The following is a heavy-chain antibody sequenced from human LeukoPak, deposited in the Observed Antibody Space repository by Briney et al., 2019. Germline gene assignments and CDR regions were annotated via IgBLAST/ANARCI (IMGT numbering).Heavy chain of an antibody. V-gene: IGHV4-30-2*01. D-gene: IGHD3-16*01. Sequence: PSETLSLTCAVSGGSINRGGYSWRWLRQPPGRGVEWSGYIYHTGSTSYIPSLKTRVTISLDPSKNPFSLKLASVTPADTAVYYCARDRGRGGLYFDYWGQGNLVTVSS. CDR3: ARDRGRGGLYFDY. CDR2: IYHTGST. CDR1: GGSINRGGYS. J-gene: IGHJ4*02.